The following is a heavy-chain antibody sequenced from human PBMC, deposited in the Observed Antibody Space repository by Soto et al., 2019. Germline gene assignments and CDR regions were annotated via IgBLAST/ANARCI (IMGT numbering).Heavy chain of an antibody. J-gene: IGHJ5*02. CDR1: GFTFSSYW. CDR3: ARDLYDILTGYRFDP. V-gene: IGHV3-7*01. CDR2: IKQDGSEK. Sequence: GXSLRLSGEASGFTFSSYWIIWVVQAPGKGLEWVANIKQDGSEKYYVDSVKGRFTISRDNAKNSLYLQMNSLRAEDTAVYYCARDLYDILTGYRFDPWGQGTLVTVSS. D-gene: IGHD3-9*01.